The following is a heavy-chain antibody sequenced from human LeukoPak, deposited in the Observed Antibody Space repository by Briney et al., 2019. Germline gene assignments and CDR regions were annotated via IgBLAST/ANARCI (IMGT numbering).Heavy chain of an antibody. D-gene: IGHD2-15*01. CDR2: INSDGSST. CDR3: ASSGPYCSGGSCGVDY. CDR1: GFTFSSYW. J-gene: IGHJ4*02. Sequence: GGSLRPSCAASGFTFSSYWMHWVRQAPGKGLVWVSRINSDGSSTSYADSVKGRFTISRDNAKNTLYLQMNSLRAEDTAVYYCASSGPYCSGGSCGVDYWGQGTLVTVSS. V-gene: IGHV3-74*01.